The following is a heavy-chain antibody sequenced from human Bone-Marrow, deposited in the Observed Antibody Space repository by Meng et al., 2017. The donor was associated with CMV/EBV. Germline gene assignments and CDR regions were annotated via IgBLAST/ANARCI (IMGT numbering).Heavy chain of an antibody. CDR3: ARGLFRDLGELFYGWFDP. V-gene: IGHV4-34*01. CDR1: GVSFTGYY. CDR2: INHSGST. D-gene: IGHD3-10*01. Sequence: QVQLQQWGAGMLKPSGTLSLTCVVAGVSFTGYYWTWIRQPPGKGLEWIGDINHSGSTNYKASLKSRLNISVDTLKNQVSLKLNSVTAADTAVYYCARGLFRDLGELFYGWFDPWGQGTLVTVSS. J-gene: IGHJ5*02.